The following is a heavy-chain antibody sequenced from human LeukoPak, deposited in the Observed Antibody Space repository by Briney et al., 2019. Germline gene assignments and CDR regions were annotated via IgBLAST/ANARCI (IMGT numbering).Heavy chain of an antibody. V-gene: IGHV1-18*01. J-gene: IGHJ4*02. CDR3: ASGYYYDSSGANPRSGGDY. Sequence: GASVKVSCKASGYTFTSYGISWVRQAPGQGLEWMGWISAYNGNTNYAQKLQGRVTMTTDTSTSTAYMELRSLRSDDTAVYYCASGYYYDSSGANPRSGGDYWGQGTLVTVSS. CDR1: GYTFTSYG. D-gene: IGHD3-22*01. CDR2: ISAYNGNT.